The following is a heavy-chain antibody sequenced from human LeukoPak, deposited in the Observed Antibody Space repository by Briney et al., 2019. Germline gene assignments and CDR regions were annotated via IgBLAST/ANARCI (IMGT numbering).Heavy chain of an antibody. J-gene: IGHJ4*02. CDR1: GFTFSSYS. D-gene: IGHD2-2*01. CDR2: TSGSTTYI. Sequence: AGSLSLSCAASGFTFSSYSMNWVRPAPGKGLEWISSTSGSTTYIYYAVSVKGRFTISRDTAKNSLYLQMNSMRAEDTAVYYCGRSPWVHCSRTSWRFDYWGQGSLVTVSS. V-gene: IGHV3-21*01. CDR3: GRSPWVHCSRTSWRFDY.